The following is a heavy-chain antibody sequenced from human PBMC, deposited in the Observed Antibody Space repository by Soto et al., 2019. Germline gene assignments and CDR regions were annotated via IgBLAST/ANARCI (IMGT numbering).Heavy chain of an antibody. D-gene: IGHD1-7*01. CDR3: AKNYCFDN. Sequence: EVQLLESGGGLVQPGGSLTLSCAASGFTFDSYAMSWVRQAPGKGLEWVSSISIGGTTYYADSVKGRFTISRDNSRNTLYLQMNSLRAEDTAFYYCAKNYCFDNWGQGSLVTVSS. CDR2: ISIGGTT. V-gene: IGHV3-23*05. J-gene: IGHJ4*02. CDR1: GFTFDSYA.